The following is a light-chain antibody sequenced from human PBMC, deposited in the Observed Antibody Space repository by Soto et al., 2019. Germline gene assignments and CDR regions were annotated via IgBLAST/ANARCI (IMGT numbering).Light chain of an antibody. Sequence: VLTQCPGTLSLSPGERATLACRASQPFXNSYLAWYSQNPGQAPRLPXYDASSRATGSPDRLSGGGSGTDFTLTISRLDPEYSAVYYCQQFSSDPRTFGGGTKVDI. CDR1: QPFXNSY. CDR2: DAS. V-gene: IGKV3-20*01. J-gene: IGKJ4*02. CDR3: QQFSSDPRT.